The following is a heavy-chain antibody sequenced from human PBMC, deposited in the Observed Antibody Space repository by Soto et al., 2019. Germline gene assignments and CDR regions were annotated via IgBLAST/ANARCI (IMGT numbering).Heavy chain of an antibody. V-gene: IGHV3-23*01. CDR1: GLTFRRYA. D-gene: IGHD2-2*01. CDR3: AKDPDPVVVVPAANGMHV. J-gene: IGHJ6*02. Sequence: ESGGGLIQPGGSLRLSCAASGLTFRRYAMNLVRQAPGKGLEWVPVISGSGGTSYYADSVKGRFTISRDNSKGILYLQMNSLRAVDTDVYYCAKDPDPVVVVPAANGMHVWGPGTTVTVAS. CDR2: ISGSGGTS.